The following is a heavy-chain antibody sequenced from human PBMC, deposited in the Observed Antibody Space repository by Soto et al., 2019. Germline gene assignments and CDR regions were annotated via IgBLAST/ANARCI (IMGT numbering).Heavy chain of an antibody. Sequence: ASVKVSCKASGYTFTGHYIHWVRQAPEQGPEWMGEIGPESGATRYAQKFQGRVTMTRDMSITTVYTELNNLSPDDTAVYYCGRGRSGQIVVFYWGQGTPVTVSS. CDR2: IGPESGAT. CDR1: GYTFTGHY. J-gene: IGHJ4*02. CDR3: GRGRSGQIVVFY. D-gene: IGHD1-26*01. V-gene: IGHV1-2*02.